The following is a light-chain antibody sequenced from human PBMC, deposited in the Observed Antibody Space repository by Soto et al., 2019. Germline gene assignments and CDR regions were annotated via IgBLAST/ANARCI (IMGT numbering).Light chain of an antibody. CDR3: QQYGTSPT. V-gene: IGKV3-20*01. J-gene: IGKJ1*01. CDR2: DVS. CDR1: QSVSNSY. Sequence: EIVLTQSPGTLSLSPGERATLSCRSSQSVSNSYLAWYQQKPGQAPRLLIYDVSSRATGIPDRFSGSGSGTDFTLTISRLESEDFAVYYCQQYGTSPTFGQGTKVEIK.